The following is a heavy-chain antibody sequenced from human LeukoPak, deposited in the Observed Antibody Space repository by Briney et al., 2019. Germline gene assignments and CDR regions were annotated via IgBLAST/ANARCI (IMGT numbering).Heavy chain of an antibody. D-gene: IGHD1-1*01. Sequence: SETLSLTCTVSGGSISSSSYYWGWIRQPPGKGLEWIGSIYYSGSTYYNPSLKSRVSISVHTSKNQFSLKLRSVTAADTAVYYCARPVPSRLGWFDPWGQGTLVTVSS. J-gene: IGHJ5*02. V-gene: IGHV4-39*01. CDR3: ARPVPSRLGWFDP. CDR2: IYYSGST. CDR1: GGSISSSSYY.